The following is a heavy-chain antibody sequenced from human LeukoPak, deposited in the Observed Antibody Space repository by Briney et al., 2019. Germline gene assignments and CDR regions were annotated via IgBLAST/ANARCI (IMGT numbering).Heavy chain of an antibody. D-gene: IGHD5-24*01. Sequence: GASVKVSCKASGGTFSSYAISWVRQAPGQGLEWIIPIFGTANYAQKFQGRVTITADESTSTAYMELSSLRSEDTAVYYCARSVEMATILPDYWGQGTLVTVSS. CDR1: GGTFSSYA. CDR3: ARSVEMATILPDY. CDR2: IPIFGTA. J-gene: IGHJ4*02. V-gene: IGHV1-69*13.